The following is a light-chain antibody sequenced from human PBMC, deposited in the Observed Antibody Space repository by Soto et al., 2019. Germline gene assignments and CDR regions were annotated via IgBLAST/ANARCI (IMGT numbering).Light chain of an antibody. V-gene: IGLV2-14*01. J-gene: IGLJ1*01. CDR3: SSYTSSSTYV. CDR2: EVS. Sequence: QSVLTQPASVSGSPGQSITISYTGTSSDVGGYNYVSWYQQHPGKAPKLMIYEVSNRPSGVSNRFSGSKSGNTASLTISGLQAEDEADYYCSSYTSSSTYVFGTGTKVTAL. CDR1: SSDVGGYNY.